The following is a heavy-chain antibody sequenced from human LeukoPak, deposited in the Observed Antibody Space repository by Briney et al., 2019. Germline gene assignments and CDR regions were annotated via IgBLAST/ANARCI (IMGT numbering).Heavy chain of an antibody. CDR2: ISASGGST. D-gene: IGHD3-22*01. J-gene: IGHJ3*02. CDR3: AKVFYENSASGVFDI. CDR1: GFTFSSFA. Sequence: GGSLRLSCAACGFTFSSFAASWVRQAPGKGLEWVSGISASGGSTYYADSVKGRFTISRDNSKNTLYLQMNSMRTRDTAVYYCAKVFYENSASGVFDIWGQGTMVTVSS. V-gene: IGHV3-23*01.